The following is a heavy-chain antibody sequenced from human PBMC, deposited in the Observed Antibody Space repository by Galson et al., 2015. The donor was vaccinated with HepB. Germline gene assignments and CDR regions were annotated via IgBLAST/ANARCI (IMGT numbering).Heavy chain of an antibody. V-gene: IGHV3-53*01. CDR2: LYSGGAT. CDR3: ARKGPTIIPYYYGMDV. CDR1: GFTVSSNY. Sequence: SLRLSCAASGFTVSSNYMSWVRQAPGKGLEWVSVLYSGGATYYAESVKGRFTISRDNSKNTMYLQMNSLRAEDTAVYYCARKGPTIIPYYYGMDVWGQGTTVTVSS. J-gene: IGHJ6*02. D-gene: IGHD1-26*01.